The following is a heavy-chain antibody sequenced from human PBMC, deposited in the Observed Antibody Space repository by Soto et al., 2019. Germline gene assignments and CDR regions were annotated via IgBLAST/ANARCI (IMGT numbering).Heavy chain of an antibody. CDR3: ARRVVPAALFDD. Sequence: SETLSLTCTVSGGSISSNSYYWGWIRQPPGKGLEWIGSIYYSGSAYYNPSLKSRVTISVDTSKNQFSLKLSSVTAADTAVYYCARRVVPAALFDDWGQGTLVTVSS. V-gene: IGHV4-39*01. D-gene: IGHD2-2*01. CDR2: IYYSGSA. CDR1: GGSISSNSYY. J-gene: IGHJ4*02.